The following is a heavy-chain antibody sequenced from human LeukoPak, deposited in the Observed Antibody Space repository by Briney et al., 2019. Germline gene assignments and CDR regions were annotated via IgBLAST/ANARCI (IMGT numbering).Heavy chain of an antibody. V-gene: IGHV1-2*02. CDR1: GYSFTSDY. CDR3: ARGTTVTTFDY. Sequence: ASVKVSCKASGYSFTSDYMHWVRQAPGQGLEWMGWINPNSGGTNYAQKFQGRVTMTRDTSISTAYMELSRLRSDDTAVYYCARGTTVTTFDYWGQGTLVTVSS. D-gene: IGHD4-17*01. CDR2: INPNSGGT. J-gene: IGHJ4*02.